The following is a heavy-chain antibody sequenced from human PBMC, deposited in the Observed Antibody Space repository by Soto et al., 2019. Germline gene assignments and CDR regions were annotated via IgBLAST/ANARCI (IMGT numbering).Heavy chain of an antibody. J-gene: IGHJ6*01. D-gene: IGHD1-26*01. CDR2: ISGSGGST. V-gene: IGHV3-23*01. Sequence: LRLSCSASGFTFSNYAMSWVRQAPWKGLEWVSAISGSGGSTYYADSVKGRFTVSRDDSKNTLHLQMNSLRAEDTAEYFCAKDRSPVGLYYYGMDVWGQGTTVTVSS. CDR1: GFTFSNYA. CDR3: AKDRSPVGLYYYGMDV.